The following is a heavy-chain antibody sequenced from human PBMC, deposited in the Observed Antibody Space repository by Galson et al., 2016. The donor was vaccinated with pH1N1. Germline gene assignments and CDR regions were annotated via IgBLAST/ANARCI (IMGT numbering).Heavy chain of an antibody. CDR1: GGSISTYY. D-gene: IGHD6-19*01. CDR3: ARTIAVAGAFNFDY. J-gene: IGHJ4*02. V-gene: IGHV4-59*01. CDR2: IFYTGST. Sequence: ATLSLPCTVSGGSISTYYWSWIRQPPGKGLEWSGYIFYTGSTNYNPSLKSRVTISVDTSKNQFSLKLSSVTAADTAVYYCARTIAVAGAFNFDYWGQGTLVTVSS.